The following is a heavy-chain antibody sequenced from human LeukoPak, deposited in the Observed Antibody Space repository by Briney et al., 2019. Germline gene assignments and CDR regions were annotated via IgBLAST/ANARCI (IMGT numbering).Heavy chain of an antibody. CDR3: ARGRYNWNGFDP. J-gene: IGHJ5*02. Sequence: PSETLSLTCAVYGGSFSGSYWSWIRQPPGKGLEWIGEMNHSGSTNYNPSLKSRVTTSVDTHKNQFFLKLTSVTAADTAIYYCARGRYNWNGFDPWGQGTLVTVSS. CDR2: MNHSGST. V-gene: IGHV4-34*01. CDR1: GGSFSGSY. D-gene: IGHD1-1*01.